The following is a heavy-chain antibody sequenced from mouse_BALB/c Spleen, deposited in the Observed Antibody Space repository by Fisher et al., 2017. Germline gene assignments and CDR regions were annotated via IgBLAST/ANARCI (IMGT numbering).Heavy chain of an antibody. Sequence: KFKGKATLTVDKSSSTAYMHLNSLTSEDSAVYYCARPDDYYAMDYWGQGTSVTVSS. J-gene: IGHJ4*01. V-gene: IGHV1S135*01. CDR3: ARPDDYYAMDY.